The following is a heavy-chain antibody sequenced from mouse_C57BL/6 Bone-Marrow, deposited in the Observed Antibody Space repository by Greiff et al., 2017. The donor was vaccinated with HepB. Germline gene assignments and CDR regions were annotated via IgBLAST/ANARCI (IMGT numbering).Heavy chain of an antibody. D-gene: IGHD1-1*01. V-gene: IGHV1-64*01. J-gene: IGHJ1*03. CDR2: IHPNSGST. Sequence: QVQLQQPGAELVKPGASVKLSCKASGYTFTSYWMHWVKQRPGQGLEWIGMIHPNSGSTNYNEKFKSKATLTVDKSSSTAYMQLSSLTSEDSSVYYGAISFTTVVYWYFDVWGKGTTVTVSS. CDR1: GYTFTSYW. CDR3: AISFTTVVYWYFDV.